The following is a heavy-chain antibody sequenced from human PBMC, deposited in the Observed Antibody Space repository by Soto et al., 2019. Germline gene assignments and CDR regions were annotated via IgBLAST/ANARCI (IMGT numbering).Heavy chain of an antibody. Sequence: GESLKISCKGSGYSFTSYWIGWVRQMPGKGLEWMGIIYPGDSDTRYSPSFQGQVTISADKSISTAYLQWSSLKASDTAMYYCARSVLDYYDSSGSHPRLYYYYGMDVWGQGTTVTVAS. CDR3: ARSVLDYYDSSGSHPRLYYYYGMDV. J-gene: IGHJ6*02. CDR1: GYSFTSYW. D-gene: IGHD3-22*01. CDR2: IYPGDSDT. V-gene: IGHV5-51*01.